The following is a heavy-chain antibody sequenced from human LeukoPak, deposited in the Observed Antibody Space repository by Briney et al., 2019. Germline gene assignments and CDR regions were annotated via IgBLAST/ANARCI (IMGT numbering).Heavy chain of an antibody. CDR1: GGSISSSSYY. D-gene: IGHD1-26*01. CDR3: ARGSYCFDY. CDR2: IYRSGST. Sequence: SETLSLTCTVSGGSISSSSYYWGWIRQPPGKGLEWIGRIYRSGSTNYNPSLKSRVTISVDTSKNQFSLKLSSVTAADTAVYYCARGSYCFDYWGQGTLVTVSS. V-gene: IGHV4-39*07. J-gene: IGHJ4*02.